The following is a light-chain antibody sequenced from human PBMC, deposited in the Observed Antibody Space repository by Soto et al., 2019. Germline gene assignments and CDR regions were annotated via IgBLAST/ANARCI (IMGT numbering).Light chain of an antibody. J-gene: IGLJ3*02. CDR3: QSYDSSLSGWV. Sequence: QSVLTQPPSMSGAPGQRVTIYCTGSSSNIGAGYDVHWYQQLPGTAPKLLIYGNSNRPSGVPDRFSGSKSGTSASLAITGLQAEDEADYSCQSYDSSLSGWVFGGGTKLTV. CDR2: GNS. V-gene: IGLV1-40*01. CDR1: SSNIGAGYD.